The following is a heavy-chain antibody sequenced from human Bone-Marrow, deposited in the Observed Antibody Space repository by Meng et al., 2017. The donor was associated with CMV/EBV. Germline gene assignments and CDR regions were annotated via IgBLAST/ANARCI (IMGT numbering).Heavy chain of an antibody. J-gene: IGHJ6*02. V-gene: IGHV3-7*01. CDR1: GFTFSSYW. CDR2: IKQDGSEK. D-gene: IGHD3-10*01. Sequence: ETLSLTCAASGFTFSSYWMSRVRQAPGKGLEWVANIKQDGSEKYYVDSVKGRFTISRDNAKNSLYLQMNSLRAEDTAVYYCARARVRGLKYDYYGMDVWGQGTTVTVSS. CDR3: ARARVRGLKYDYYGMDV.